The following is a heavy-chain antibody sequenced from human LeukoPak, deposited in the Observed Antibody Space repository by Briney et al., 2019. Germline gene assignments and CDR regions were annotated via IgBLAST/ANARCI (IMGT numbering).Heavy chain of an antibody. V-gene: IGHV4-59*08. D-gene: IGHD6-13*01. J-gene: IGHJ4*02. CDR2: IYYSGST. CDR3: AGHFQAAPFDY. Sequence: PWESLSLTCTVSGGSISSYHWSWVRQPPGKGLEWMGYIYYSGSTNYNPPLKRRVTISVDTSNHQFSLKLSSVTAADTAVYYCAGHFQAAPFDYWGQGTLVTVSS. CDR1: GGSISSYH.